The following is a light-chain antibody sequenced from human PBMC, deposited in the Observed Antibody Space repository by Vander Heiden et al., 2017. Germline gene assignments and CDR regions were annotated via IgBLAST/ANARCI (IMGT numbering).Light chain of an antibody. J-gene: IGLJ2*01. Sequence: SYELTQPPSVFASPGPTASITCSGDKLGDKYACWYQQKPGQSPVLVIYQDSKRPSGIPERFSGSNSGNTATLTISGTQAMDEADYYCQAWDSSTAVVFGGGTKLTVL. CDR2: QDS. V-gene: IGLV3-1*01. CDR3: QAWDSSTAVV. CDR1: KLGDKY.